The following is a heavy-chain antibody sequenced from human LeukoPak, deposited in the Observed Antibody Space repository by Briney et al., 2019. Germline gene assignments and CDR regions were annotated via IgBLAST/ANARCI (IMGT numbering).Heavy chain of an antibody. V-gene: IGHV3-30*01. CDR2: ISYDGSNK. CDR1: GFTFSSYA. J-gene: IGHJ3*02. Sequence: GGSLRLSCAASGFTFSSYAMHWVRQAPGKGLEWVAVISYDGSNKYYADSVKGRFTISRDNSKNTLYLQMNSLRAEDTAVYYCAKQVGSAGSDAFDIWGQGTMVTVSS. D-gene: IGHD6-13*01. CDR3: AKQVGSAGSDAFDI.